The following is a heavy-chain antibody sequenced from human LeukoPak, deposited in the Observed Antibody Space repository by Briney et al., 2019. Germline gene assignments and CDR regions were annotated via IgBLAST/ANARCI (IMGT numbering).Heavy chain of an antibody. CDR1: GFTFSDYY. D-gene: IGHD3-22*01. V-gene: IGHV3-11*01. Sequence: GGSLRLSCAASGFTFSDYYMSWIRQAPGKGLEWVSYISSSGSTIYYADSVKGRFTISRDNAKNSLYLQMNSLRAEDTAVYYCAGATYYYDSSGTKPYYYYMDVWGKGTTVTVSS. CDR2: ISSSGSTI. J-gene: IGHJ6*03. CDR3: AGATYYYDSSGTKPYYYYMDV.